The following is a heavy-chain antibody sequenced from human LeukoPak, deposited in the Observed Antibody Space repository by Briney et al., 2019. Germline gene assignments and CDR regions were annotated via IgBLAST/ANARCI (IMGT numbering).Heavy chain of an antibody. CDR1: GFTFNSYA. V-gene: IGHV3-23*01. CDR2: ISGSCGST. D-gene: IGHD5-12*01. CDR3: ATNGYSGDERGYRGGAFDI. J-gene: IGHJ3*02. Sequence: GGSLRLSCAASGFTFNSYAMSWVRQAPAKGLEWVSAISGSCGSTFYADSVKGRFTISRDNSKITLYLQMNSLKAEDTGVNYCATNGYSGDERGYRGGAFDIWGKGTMVTVSS.